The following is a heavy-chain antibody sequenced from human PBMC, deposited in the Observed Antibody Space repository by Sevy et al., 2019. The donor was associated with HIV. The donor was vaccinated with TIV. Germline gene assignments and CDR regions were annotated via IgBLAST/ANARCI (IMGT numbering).Heavy chain of an antibody. V-gene: IGHV4-39*01. CDR3: ARLRGGYGNGWFYYYMGV. J-gene: IGHJ6*03. CDR2: ITDSGST. D-gene: IGHD3-10*01. Sequence: SETLSLTCSVTGGSIRRGDYFWGWIRQSPGKGLEWIGSITDSGSTYYNPSLKSRVTMSVDTSKNQFSLKLSSVTAADTAVHYCARLRGGYGNGWFYYYMGVWGKGTTVTVSS. CDR1: GGSIRRGDYF.